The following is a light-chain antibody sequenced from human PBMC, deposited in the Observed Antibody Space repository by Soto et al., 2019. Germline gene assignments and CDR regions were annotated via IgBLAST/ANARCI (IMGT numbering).Light chain of an antibody. J-gene: IGKJ5*01. V-gene: IGKV3-15*01. Sequence: EIVMTQSPATLSVSPGERATLSCRASQSVSKKLGWYQQKPGQAPRLLIYGTSTRAPGIPVRFSGSGSGTDFTLTISSLRSEDFAISYCQQDNDWSSITFGQGTRLEIK. CDR3: QQDNDWSSIT. CDR2: GTS. CDR1: QSVSKK.